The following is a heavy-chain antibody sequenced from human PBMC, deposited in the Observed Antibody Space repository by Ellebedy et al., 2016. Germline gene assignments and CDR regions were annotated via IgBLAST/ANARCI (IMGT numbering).Heavy chain of an antibody. V-gene: IGHV3-23*01. CDR1: GFTFSSYA. D-gene: IGHD4-17*01. Sequence: GESLKISXAASGFTFSSYAMSWVRQAPGKGLEWVSAISGSGGSTYYLDSVKGRFTISRDNSRNTVFLFMTSLRAEDTAVYYCYYGHYSGSWGQGTPVTVSS. CDR3: YYGHYSGS. CDR2: ISGSGGST. J-gene: IGHJ4*02.